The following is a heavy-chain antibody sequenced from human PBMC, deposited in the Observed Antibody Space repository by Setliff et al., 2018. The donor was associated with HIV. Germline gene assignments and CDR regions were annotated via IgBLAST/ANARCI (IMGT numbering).Heavy chain of an antibody. D-gene: IGHD3-10*01. CDR1: GYSISSGYY. CDR3: ARGCMVRGVIHYYGMDV. J-gene: IGHJ6*02. CDR2: IYHSGST. V-gene: IGHV4-38-2*01. Sequence: SETLSLTCAVSGYSISSGYYWGWIRQPPGKGLEWIGSIYHSGSTYNNPSLKSRVTISVDTSKNQFSLKLSSVTAADTAVYCCARGCMVRGVIHYYGMDVWGQGTTVTVSS.